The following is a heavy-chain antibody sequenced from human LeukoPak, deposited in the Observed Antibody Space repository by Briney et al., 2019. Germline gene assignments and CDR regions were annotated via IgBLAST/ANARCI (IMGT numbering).Heavy chain of an antibody. V-gene: IGHV4-34*01. CDR2: INHSGST. Sequence: SETLSLTCAVYGGSFSGYYWSWIRQPPGKGLEWIGEINHSGSTNYNPSLKSRVTISVDTSKNQLSLKLSSVTAADTAVYYCARGASYSSSWYDYWGQGTLVTVSS. J-gene: IGHJ4*02. CDR1: GGSFSGYY. CDR3: ARGASYSSSWYDY. D-gene: IGHD6-13*01.